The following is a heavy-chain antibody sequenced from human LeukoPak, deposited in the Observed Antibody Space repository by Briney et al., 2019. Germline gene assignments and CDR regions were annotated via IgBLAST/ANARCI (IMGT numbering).Heavy chain of an antibody. J-gene: IGHJ4*02. Sequence: GGSLRLSCAASGFTFSSYGMHWVRQAPGKGLEWVAFIRYDGSNKYYADSVKGRFTISRDNSKNTLYLQVNSLRAEDTAVYYCARSHTAIPGNTFDYWGQGTLVTVSS. CDR1: GFTFSSYG. D-gene: IGHD2-2*02. CDR2: IRYDGSNK. CDR3: ARSHTAIPGNTFDY. V-gene: IGHV3-30*02.